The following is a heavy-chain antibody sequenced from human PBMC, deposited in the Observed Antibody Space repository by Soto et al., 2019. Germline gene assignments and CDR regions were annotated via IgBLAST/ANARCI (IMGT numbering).Heavy chain of an antibody. CDR1: GYTFTNYW. Sequence: EVQLVQSGAEVKKPGDSLKISCKASGYTFTNYWIGWVRQMPGKGLEWMGIIVPGESDTTFTPSFQGEVIISADKSTSTAFLQWSSPNGSDTAMYYCARPFDIASGYQRTPYPWCQGNLVTV. CDR3: ARPFDIASGYQRTPYP. D-gene: IGHD5-12*01. V-gene: IGHV5-51*01. CDR2: IVPGESDT. J-gene: IGHJ5*02.